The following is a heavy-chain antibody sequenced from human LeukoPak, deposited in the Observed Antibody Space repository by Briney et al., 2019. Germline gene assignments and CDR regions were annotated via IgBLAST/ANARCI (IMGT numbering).Heavy chain of an antibody. CDR1: GFTFSSYG. V-gene: IGHV3-23*01. D-gene: IGHD3-22*01. CDR2: ISGSGGST. J-gene: IGHJ4*02. Sequence: GGSLRLSCAASGFTFSSYGMSWVRQAPGKGLEWVSAISGSGGSTYYADSVKGRFTISRDNSKNTLYLQMNSPRAEDTAVYYCAKDGDYYDSSGYYGSASFFDYWGQGTLVTVSS. CDR3: AKDGDYYDSSGYYGSASFFDY.